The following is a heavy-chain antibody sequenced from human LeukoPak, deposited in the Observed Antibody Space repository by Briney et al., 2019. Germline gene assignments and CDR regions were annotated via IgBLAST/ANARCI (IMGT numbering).Heavy chain of an antibody. CDR2: ISSSGSTI. CDR3: ARVDSDYEDWLLLHPGAFDI. D-gene: IGHD3/OR15-3a*01. J-gene: IGHJ3*02. CDR1: VFTFSSYE. V-gene: IGHV3-48*03. Sequence: QAGGSLRLSCAASVFTFSSYEMNWVRQAPGKGLEWVSYISSSGSTIYYADSVKGRFTISRDNAKNSLYLQMNSLRDEDTAVYYCARVDSDYEDWLLLHPGAFDIWGQETMVTVSS.